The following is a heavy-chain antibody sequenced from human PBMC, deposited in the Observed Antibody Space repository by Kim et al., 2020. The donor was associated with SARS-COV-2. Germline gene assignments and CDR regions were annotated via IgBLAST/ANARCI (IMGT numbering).Heavy chain of an antibody. V-gene: IGHV4-4*02. J-gene: IGHJ4*02. Sequence: SETLSLTCAVSGGSISSSNWWSWVRQPPGKGLEWIGEIYHSGSTNYNQPLQSRVTISVEKSKNQFSLKLSSVTAADTAVYYCARDPAYYYDSSGYYSERGGGYWGQGTLVTVSS. CDR3: ARDPAYYYDSSGYYSERGGGY. D-gene: IGHD3-22*01. CDR2: IYHSGST. CDR1: GGSISSSNW.